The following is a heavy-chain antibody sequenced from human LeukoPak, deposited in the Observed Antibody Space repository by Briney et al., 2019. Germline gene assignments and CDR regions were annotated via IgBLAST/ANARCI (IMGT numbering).Heavy chain of an antibody. CDR2: MNPNSGNT. CDR1: GYTFTSYD. J-gene: IGHJ4*02. V-gene: IGHV1-8*01. Sequence: ASVKVSCKASGYTFTSYDINWVRQATGQGLEWMGWMNPNSGNTGYAQKFQGRVTMTRNTSISTAYMELSSLRSEDTAVYYCARGRAGSGSYYWGYWGQGTLVTVSS. D-gene: IGHD3-10*01. CDR3: ARGRAGSGSYYWGY.